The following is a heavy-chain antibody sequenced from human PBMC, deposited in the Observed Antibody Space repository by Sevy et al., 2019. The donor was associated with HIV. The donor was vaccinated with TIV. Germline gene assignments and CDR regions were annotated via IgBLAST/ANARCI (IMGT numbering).Heavy chain of an antibody. CDR1: GFTFSLYA. CDR3: ASEFYGDDFQGFDY. D-gene: IGHD3-3*01. CDR2: IWSDGSNK. V-gene: IGHV3-33*01. Sequence: GGSLRLSCAASGFTFSLYAMHWVRQAPGKGLEWVAVIWSDGSNKYYADSVKGRFTISRDNSKNSLYMQMNSLRAEDTAVYYCASEFYGDDFQGFDYWGQGTLVTVSS. J-gene: IGHJ4*02.